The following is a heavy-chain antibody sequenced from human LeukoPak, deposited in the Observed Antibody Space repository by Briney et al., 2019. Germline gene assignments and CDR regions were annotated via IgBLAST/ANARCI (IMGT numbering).Heavy chain of an antibody. Sequence: GGSLRLSCAASGFTFSTYTMNRVRQAPGKGLEWVSSITSGSGYIYYADSVKGRFTVSRDNAKNSLYLQMNSLRAEDTAVYYCARDSATVVIRSNWFDPWGQGTLVTVSS. CDR2: ITSGSGYI. D-gene: IGHD4-23*01. CDR3: ARDSATVVIRSNWFDP. V-gene: IGHV3-21*01. J-gene: IGHJ5*02. CDR1: GFTFSTYT.